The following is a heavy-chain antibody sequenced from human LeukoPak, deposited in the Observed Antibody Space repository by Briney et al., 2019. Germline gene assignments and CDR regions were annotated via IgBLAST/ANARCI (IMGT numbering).Heavy chain of an antibody. D-gene: IGHD1-26*01. Sequence: GGSLRLSCAASGFTFSSYSMTWVRQAPGKGLEWVSSISSSSSYIYYADSVKGRFTISRDNAKNSLYLQMNSLRAEDTAVYYCASPGIVGTSFHYFDYWGQGTLVTVSS. J-gene: IGHJ4*02. CDR3: ASPGIVGTSFHYFDY. CDR2: ISSSSSYI. CDR1: GFTFSSYS. V-gene: IGHV3-21*01.